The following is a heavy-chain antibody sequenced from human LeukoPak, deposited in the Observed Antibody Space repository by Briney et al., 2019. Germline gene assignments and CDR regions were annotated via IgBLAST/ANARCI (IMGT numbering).Heavy chain of an antibody. CDR2: IYYSGST. D-gene: IGHD3-10*01. Sequence: GSLRLSCAASGFTFSSYAMSWVRQPPGKGLEWIGYIYYSGSTNYNPSLKSRVTISVDTSKIQFSLKLSSVTAADTAVYYCARVNTLIRGIGWFDPWGQGILVTVSS. V-gene: IGHV4-59*12. CDR1: GFTFSSYA. J-gene: IGHJ5*02. CDR3: ARVNTLIRGIGWFDP.